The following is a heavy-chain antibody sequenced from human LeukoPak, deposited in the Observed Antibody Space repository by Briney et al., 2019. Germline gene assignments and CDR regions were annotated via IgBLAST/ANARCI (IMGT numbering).Heavy chain of an antibody. V-gene: IGHV3-30-3*01. J-gene: IGHJ4*02. D-gene: IGHD4-11*01. CDR2: MSYDGTNR. Sequence: PGGSLRLSCTVSGFNFNNYAMHWVRQAPGKGLEWVTIMSYDGTNRYYADSVKGRFTISRDNSKNTLYLQMNSLRAEDTAVYYCANSGTTGPNWGQGTLVTVSS. CDR3: ANSGTTGPN. CDR1: GFNFNNYA.